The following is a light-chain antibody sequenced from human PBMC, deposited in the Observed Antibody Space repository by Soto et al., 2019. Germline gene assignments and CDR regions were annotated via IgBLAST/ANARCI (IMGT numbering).Light chain of an antibody. V-gene: IGKV3-20*01. CDR1: RSVSSNF. CDR2: GAS. Sequence: EIVLTQSPGTLSLSPGGRATLSCRASRSVSSNFLAWYQQKPGQSPSLLIYGASSRATGIPDRFSGSGSGTDFTLAISRLEPEDFAVYYCQQYGSSPPLTFGGGTKVEIK. CDR3: QQYGSSPPLT. J-gene: IGKJ4*01.